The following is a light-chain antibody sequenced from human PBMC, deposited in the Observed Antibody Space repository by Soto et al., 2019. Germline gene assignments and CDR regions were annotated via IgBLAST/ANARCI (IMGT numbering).Light chain of an antibody. J-gene: IGKJ1*01. CDR3: QQYNNWPTWT. CDR1: QSVSSN. V-gene: IGKV3-15*01. Sequence: EIVMTQYPATLSVSPGERATLSCRVSQSVSSNLAWYQQKPGQAPRLLIYGASTRATGIPARFSGSGSGTEFTLTISSLQSEDFAVYYCQQYNNWPTWTFGQGTKVEIK. CDR2: GAS.